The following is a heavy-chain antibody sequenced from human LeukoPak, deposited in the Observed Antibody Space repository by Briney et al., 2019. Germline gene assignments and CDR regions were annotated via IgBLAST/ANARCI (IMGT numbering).Heavy chain of an antibody. J-gene: IGHJ4*02. CDR2: ISGSGGST. Sequence: GGSLRLSCAASGFSFSSYVMSWVRQAPGKGLEWVSAISGSGGSTYYADSVKSRFTISRDNSKNTVCLHMNSLRAEDTAVYYCAKPPHYYDSSGYGYWGQGTLVTVSS. V-gene: IGHV3-23*01. CDR3: AKPPHYYDSSGYGY. D-gene: IGHD3-22*01. CDR1: GFSFSSYV.